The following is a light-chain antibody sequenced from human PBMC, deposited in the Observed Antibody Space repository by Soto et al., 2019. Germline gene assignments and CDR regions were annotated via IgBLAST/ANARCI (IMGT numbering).Light chain of an antibody. Sequence: QSALTQPPSASRTPGQRVTISCSGGSSNIGSHTVSWYQQLPGTAPNLLIYSNDQRPSGVPDRFSGSKSGTSASLAISGLQSEDEADYYCAAWDDSLSGAVFGGGTQLTVL. CDR3: AAWDDSLSGAV. CDR2: SND. V-gene: IGLV1-44*01. CDR1: SSNIGSHT. J-gene: IGLJ7*01.